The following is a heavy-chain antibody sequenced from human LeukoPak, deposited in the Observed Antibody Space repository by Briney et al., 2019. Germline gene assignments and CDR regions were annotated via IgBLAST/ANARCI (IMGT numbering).Heavy chain of an antibody. CDR3: ASPGIAAAGTKAFDI. CDR2: IYYSGST. J-gene: IGHJ3*02. V-gene: IGHV4-31*03. CDR1: GGSISSGGYY. Sequence: SETLSLTCTVSGGSISSGGYYWSWIREHPGKGPEWIGYIYYSGSTYYNPSLKSRVTISVDTSKNQFSLKLSSVTAADTAVYYCASPGIAAAGTKAFDIRGQGTMVTVSS. D-gene: IGHD6-13*01.